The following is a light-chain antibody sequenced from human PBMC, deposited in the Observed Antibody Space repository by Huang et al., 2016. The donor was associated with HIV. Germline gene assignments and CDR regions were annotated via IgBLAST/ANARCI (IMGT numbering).Light chain of an antibody. CDR2: DAS. CDR1: QSVNNQ. Sequence: EVVMTQSPVTLSVSPGERATLSCRASQSVNNQLAWFQQKPGQAPRILIHDASIRATGIPDRFSDSGSGTEFTLTISSLQSEDFAVYYCQQYNNWPPWTFGQGTKVEIK. J-gene: IGKJ1*01. V-gene: IGKV3-15*01. CDR3: QQYNNWPPWT.